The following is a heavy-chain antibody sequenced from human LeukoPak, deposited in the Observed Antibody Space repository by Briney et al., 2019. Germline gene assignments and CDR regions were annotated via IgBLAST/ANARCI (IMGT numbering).Heavy chain of an antibody. CDR1: GFTLSDHY. Sequence: GRSPRLSCAASGFTLSDHYMDWVRQAPGKGLEWVGRTRNKVNSYSTAYAASVKARVSISREGSKHPRDRQLNSLKTEYTTADYCVSESTTSHFWGQGTMVIVSS. D-gene: IGHD2/OR15-2a*01. CDR3: VSESTTSHF. CDR2: TRNKVNSYST. V-gene: IGHV3-72*01. J-gene: IGHJ1*01.